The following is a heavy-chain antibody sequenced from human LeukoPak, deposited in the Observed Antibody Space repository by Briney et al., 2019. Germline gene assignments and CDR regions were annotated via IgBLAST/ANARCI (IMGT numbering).Heavy chain of an antibody. D-gene: IGHD3-22*01. V-gene: IGHV4-39*07. CDR2: IYYSGST. J-gene: IGHJ4*02. CDR1: GGSISSSSYY. CDR3: ASLGDSSSYYIDY. Sequence: SETLSLTCTVSGGSISSSSYYWGWIRQPPWKGLEWIGSIYYSGSTYYNPSLKSRVTISVDTSKNQFSLKLSSVTAADTAVYYCASLGDSSSYYIDYWGQGTLVTVSS.